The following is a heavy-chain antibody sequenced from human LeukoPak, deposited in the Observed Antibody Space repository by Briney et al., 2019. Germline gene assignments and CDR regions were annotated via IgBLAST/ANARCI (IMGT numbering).Heavy chain of an antibody. CDR2: INHSGST. CDR1: GGSFSGYY. J-gene: IGHJ4*02. D-gene: IGHD5-18*01. V-gene: IGHV4-34*01. CDR3: ARGRYTGVDY. Sequence: SETLSLTCAVYGGSFSGYYWSWIRQPPGKGLEWIGEINHSGSTNHSPSLKSRVTISVDTSKNQFSLKLSSVTAADTAVYYCARGRYTGVDYWGQGTLVTVSS.